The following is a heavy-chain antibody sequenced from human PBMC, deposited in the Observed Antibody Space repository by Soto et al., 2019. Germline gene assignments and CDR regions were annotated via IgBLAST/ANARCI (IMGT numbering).Heavy chain of an antibody. CDR2: ISAHNGDT. Sequence: GASVKVSCKASGYSFATYGFSWVRQAPGQGLECVGWISAHNGDTHYSQKFQGRVTLTTDTSTNTGYMELRSLTSDDTAVYFCATEPIYNNDGSGYYPLGHWGQGTLVTVSS. CDR1: GYSFATYG. D-gene: IGHD3-22*01. CDR3: ATEPIYNNDGSGYYPLGH. V-gene: IGHV1-18*04. J-gene: IGHJ4*02.